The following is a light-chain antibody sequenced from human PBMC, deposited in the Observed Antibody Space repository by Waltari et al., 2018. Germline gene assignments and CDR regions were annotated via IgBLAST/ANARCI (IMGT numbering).Light chain of an antibody. V-gene: IGLV2-14*03. CDR2: DVT. CDR3: SSYTSSSSFSISSSVL. J-gene: IGLJ2*01. CDR1: SSDVGGYNY. Sequence: QSALTQPASVSGSPGQSITISCTGTSSDVGGYNYVSWSQQHPGKAPKLLIYDVTDRPSGVSSRFSGSKTGNTASLTISGLQAEDEADYYCSSYTSSSSFSISSSVLFGGGTKVTVL.